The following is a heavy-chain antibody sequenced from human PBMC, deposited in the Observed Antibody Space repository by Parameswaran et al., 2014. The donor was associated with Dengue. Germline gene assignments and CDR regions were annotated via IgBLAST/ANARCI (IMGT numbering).Heavy chain of an antibody. CDR3: AREAGFYYGMDV. J-gene: IGHJ6*02. D-gene: IGHD6-19*01. CDR2: ISSNGIST. V-gene: IGHV3-64*01. CDR1: A. Sequence: AMPGVRQVPGKGLEYVSAISSNGISTYYANSVKGRFTISRDNSKNTLYLQMGSLRAEDMAVYYCAREAGFYYGMDVWGQGTTVTVSS.